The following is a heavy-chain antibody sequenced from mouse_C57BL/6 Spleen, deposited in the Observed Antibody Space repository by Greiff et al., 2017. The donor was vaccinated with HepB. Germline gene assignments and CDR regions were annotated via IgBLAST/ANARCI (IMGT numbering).Heavy chain of an antibody. CDR1: GYTFTDYY. CDR2: IYPGSGNT. V-gene: IGHV1-76*01. CDR3: ARDLVTTGKRGFAY. J-gene: IGHJ3*01. D-gene: IGHD2-2*01. Sequence: QVQLQQSGAELVRPGASVKLSCKASGYTFTDYYINWVKQRPGQGLEWIARIYPGSGNTYYNEKFKGKATLTAEKSSSTAYMQLSSLTSEDSAVYFCARDLVTTGKRGFAYWGQGTLVTVSA.